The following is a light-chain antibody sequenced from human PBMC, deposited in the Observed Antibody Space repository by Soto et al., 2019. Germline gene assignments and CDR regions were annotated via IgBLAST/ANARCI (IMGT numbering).Light chain of an antibody. CDR2: TAS. J-gene: IGKJ1*01. CDR1: QAIRND. CDR3: LHDYSYPRT. Sequence: IQMTQSPSSLSASVGDRVIITCRASQAIRNDLGWYQQKPGKAPKLLIYTASTLQSGVPSRFSGSGSGADFTLTIRSLQPEDSATYYCLHDYSYPRTFGQGTKVDIK. V-gene: IGKV1-6*01.